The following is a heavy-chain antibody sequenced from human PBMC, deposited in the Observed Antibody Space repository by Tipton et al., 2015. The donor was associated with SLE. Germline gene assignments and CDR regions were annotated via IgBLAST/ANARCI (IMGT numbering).Heavy chain of an antibody. J-gene: IGHJ2*01. CDR2: IYYSGNT. CDR3: TRERFSSSGFYWYFDL. V-gene: IGHV4-59*02. CDR1: GFTVSSHY. Sequence: LRLSCAASGFTVSSHYMTWVRQAPAPGKGLEWIGYIYYSGNTNSNPSLKSRVTISLDTSKNQLSLKLSSVTAADTAVYYCTRERFSSSGFYWYFDLWGRGTLVTVSS. D-gene: IGHD6-13*01.